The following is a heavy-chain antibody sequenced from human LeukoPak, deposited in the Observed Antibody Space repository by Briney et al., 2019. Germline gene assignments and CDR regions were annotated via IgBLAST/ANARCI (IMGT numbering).Heavy chain of an antibody. D-gene: IGHD3-10*01. V-gene: IGHV4-61*02. Sequence: SETLSLTCTVSGGSISSGSYYWSWIRQPAGKGLEWIGRIYTSGSTNYNPSLKSRVTISVDTSKNQFSLKLSSVTAADTAVYYCARDITEYYYGSGSYYYYYYYMDVWGKGTTVTISS. CDR3: ARDITEYYYGSGSYYYYYYYMDV. J-gene: IGHJ6*03. CDR1: GGSISSGSYY. CDR2: IYTSGST.